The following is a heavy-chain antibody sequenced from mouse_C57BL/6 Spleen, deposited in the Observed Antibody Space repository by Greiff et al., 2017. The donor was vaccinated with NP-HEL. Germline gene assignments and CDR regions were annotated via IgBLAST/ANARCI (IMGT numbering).Heavy chain of an antibody. D-gene: IGHD1-1*01. CDR1: GYAFSSSW. J-gene: IGHJ2*01. V-gene: IGHV1-82*01. CDR3: ARGAVVAEEGFDY. CDR2: IYPGDGDT. Sequence: VQLQQSGPELVKPGASVKISCKASGYAFSSSWMNWVKQRPGKGLEWIGRIYPGDGDTNYNGKFKGKATLTADKSSSTAYMQLSSLTSEDSAVYFCARGAVVAEEGFDYWGQGTTLTVSS.